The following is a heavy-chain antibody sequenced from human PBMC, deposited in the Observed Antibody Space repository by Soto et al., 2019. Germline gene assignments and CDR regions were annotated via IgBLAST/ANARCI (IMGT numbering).Heavy chain of an antibody. CDR3: VRGPFTRLVAKDYFYAMDV. V-gene: IGHV1-3*01. D-gene: IGHD3-22*01. Sequence: ASVKVSCKASGYNFNSYAMHWVRQAPGQRLEWMGWINPGNGNTKYSHKFQGRVNITRYTYATTDYMELRRPSTEDTAVSYCVRGPFTRLVAKDYFYAMDVWGQGTTVTVSS. J-gene: IGHJ6*02. CDR2: INPGNGNT. CDR1: GYNFNSYA.